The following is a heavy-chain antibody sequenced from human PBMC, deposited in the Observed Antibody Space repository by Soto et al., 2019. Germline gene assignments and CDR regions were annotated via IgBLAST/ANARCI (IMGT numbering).Heavy chain of an antibody. D-gene: IGHD3-9*01. CDR1: GGSFSTYY. V-gene: IGHV4-34*01. Sequence: ETLSLTCVVSGGSFSTYYYNWIRQSPGKGLEWIGEINHSGNNNYSPSLKSRVTMSLDTSKNQFSLKLTPVTAADTAVYYCARGGSNDWQVAFDIWGQGTMVTVSS. CDR3: ARGGSNDWQVAFDI. J-gene: IGHJ3*02. CDR2: INHSGNN.